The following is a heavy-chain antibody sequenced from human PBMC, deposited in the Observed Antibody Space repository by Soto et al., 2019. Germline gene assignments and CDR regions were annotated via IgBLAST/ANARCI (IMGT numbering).Heavy chain of an antibody. V-gene: IGHV2-5*01. Sequence: QITLKESGPTLVKPTQTLTLTCTFSGFSLSTSGVSVSWIRQPPGKALEWLALIYWNDDQRYSPSLRSRLTLTKDTSKNQVVLTMTNMDPMDTATYYCARPVPSYYGSGSYYFDHWGQGTLVTVSP. D-gene: IGHD3-10*01. J-gene: IGHJ4*02. CDR2: IYWNDDQ. CDR1: GFSLSTSGVS. CDR3: ARPVPSYYGSGSYYFDH.